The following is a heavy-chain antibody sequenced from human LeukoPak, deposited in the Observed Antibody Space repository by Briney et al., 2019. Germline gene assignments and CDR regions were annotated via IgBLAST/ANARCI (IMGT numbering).Heavy chain of an antibody. Sequence: NPSQTLSLTCAVSGGSITSGRYYWTWIRQPAGKGLEWIGRISSSGTTNYSPSLRSRLTISVDTSKNEFSLKLTFVTAADTAVYFCARVGYCSGGGCSFRYFDYWGQGALVTVSS. CDR1: GGSITSGRYY. CDR2: ISSSGTT. CDR3: ARVGYCSGGGCSFRYFDY. D-gene: IGHD2-15*01. J-gene: IGHJ4*02. V-gene: IGHV4-61*02.